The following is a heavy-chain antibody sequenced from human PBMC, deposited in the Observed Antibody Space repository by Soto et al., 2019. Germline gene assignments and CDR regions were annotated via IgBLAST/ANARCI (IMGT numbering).Heavy chain of an antibody. CDR2: IDFDSSPI. CDR3: PRGLGSSWFFL. CDR1: GFTFSNYA. J-gene: IGHJ5*02. Sequence: GGSLRLSCAGSGFTFSNYAMTWVRQAPGKGLEWLSYIDFDSSPIKYADSVMGRFTVSRDNAKDSLYLQMNSMRPEDTATYYCPRGLGSSWFFLWGPGTHVTVSS. V-gene: IGHV3-48*04. D-gene: IGHD6-13*01.